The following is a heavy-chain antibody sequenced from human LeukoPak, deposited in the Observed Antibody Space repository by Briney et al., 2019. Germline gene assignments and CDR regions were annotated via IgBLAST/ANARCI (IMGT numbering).Heavy chain of an antibody. V-gene: IGHV1-2*02. J-gene: IGHJ5*02. Sequence: ASVKVSCKASGYTFTGYYMHWVRQAPGQGLEWMGWINPNSGGTNYAQKFQGRVTMTRDTSISTAYMELSRLRSDDTAGYYCARESRKLENWFDPWGQGTLVTVSS. CDR1: GYTFTGYY. CDR2: INPNSGGT. CDR3: ARESRKLENWFDP. D-gene: IGHD6-13*01.